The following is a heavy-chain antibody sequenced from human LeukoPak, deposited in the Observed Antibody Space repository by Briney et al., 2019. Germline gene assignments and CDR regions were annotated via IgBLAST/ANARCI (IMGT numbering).Heavy chain of an antibody. J-gene: IGHJ6*03. D-gene: IGHD1-26*01. CDR1: GYTFTGYY. CDR3: ARGEPSSNFYYYYMDV. CDR2: INPNSGGT. Sequence: GASVKVSCKASGYTFTGYYMHWVRQAPGQGLEWMGWINPNSGGTRYAQKFQGRVTMTRDTSLSTAYMELSRLRSDDTAVYYCARGEPSSNFYYYYMDVWGKGTTVTVSS. V-gene: IGHV1-2*02.